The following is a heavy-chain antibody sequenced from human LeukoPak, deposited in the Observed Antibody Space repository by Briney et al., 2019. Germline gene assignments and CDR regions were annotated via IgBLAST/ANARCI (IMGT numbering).Heavy chain of an antibody. V-gene: IGHV1-2*02. CDR2: VNANNGDT. Sequence: ASVRVSSAASRNTSTVYYIEWARRAPGQGLEWMGWVNANNGDTRYAQKFQGRVTMTRDTSISTTYMELSGLRSDDTAVYYCARSYSSSSGVFYTWGQGTPVTVSS. J-gene: IGHJ4*02. D-gene: IGHD6-6*01. CDR1: RNTSTVYY. CDR3: ARSYSSSSGVFYT.